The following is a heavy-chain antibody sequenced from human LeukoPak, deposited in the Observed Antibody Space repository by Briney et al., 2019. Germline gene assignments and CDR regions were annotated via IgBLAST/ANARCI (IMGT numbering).Heavy chain of an antibody. Sequence: SETLSLTCTVSGGSISSSSYYWGWIRQPPGKGLEWIGSIYYSGSTYYNPSLKSRVTISVDTSKNQFSLKLSSVTAADTAVYYCARQRGGGWLDYYYYYYMDVWGKGTTVTISS. CDR1: GGSISSSSYY. CDR3: ARQRGGGWLDYYYYYYMDV. CDR2: IYYSGST. D-gene: IGHD3-9*01. J-gene: IGHJ6*03. V-gene: IGHV4-39*01.